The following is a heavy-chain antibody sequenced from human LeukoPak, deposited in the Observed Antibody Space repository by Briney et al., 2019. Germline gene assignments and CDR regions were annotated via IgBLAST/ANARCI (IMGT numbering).Heavy chain of an antibody. V-gene: IGHV3-53*01. CDR3: ARVTTSGSYKFDY. CDR1: GFTVSSNY. Sequence: GGSLRLSCAASGFTVSSNYISWVRQAPGEGLEWVSLIYTSGSTYYADSVKGRFTISRDNSKNTLYLQMNSLRAEDTAVYYCARVTTSGSYKFDYWGQGTLVTVSS. D-gene: IGHD3-10*01. J-gene: IGHJ4*02. CDR2: IYTSGST.